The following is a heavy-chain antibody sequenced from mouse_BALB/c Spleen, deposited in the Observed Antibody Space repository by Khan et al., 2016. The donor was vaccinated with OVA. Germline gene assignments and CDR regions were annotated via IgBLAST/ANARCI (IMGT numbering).Heavy chain of an antibody. CDR3: ARSLITTWYFDV. CDR1: GFTFSSFG. D-gene: IGHD2-4*01. J-gene: IGHJ1*01. Sequence: ELVESGGGLVQPGGSRKLSCAASGFTFSSFGMHWVRQAPEKGLEWVAYISSGSATIYYADTVKGRFTISRDNPKNTLFLQMTSLRSEDTAIYYCARSLITTWYFDVWGAGTTVTVSS. CDR2: ISSGSATI. V-gene: IGHV5-17*02.